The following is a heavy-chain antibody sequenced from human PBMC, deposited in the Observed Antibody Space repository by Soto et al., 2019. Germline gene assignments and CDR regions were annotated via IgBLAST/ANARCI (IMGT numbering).Heavy chain of an antibody. V-gene: IGHV4-38-2*02. D-gene: IGHD2-15*01. CDR1: GYSITSGYY. J-gene: IGHJ6*02. CDR2: IYHSGNT. Sequence: PSETLSLTCAVCGYSITSGYYWGWIRQPPGKGLEWIGSIYHSGNTYYNPSLKSRVTISVDTSKNQFSLRLSSVTAADTAVYYCAREGGTYCSGGSCYSDYYYYAMDVWGQGTTVTVSS. CDR3: AREGGTYCSGGSCYSDYYYYAMDV.